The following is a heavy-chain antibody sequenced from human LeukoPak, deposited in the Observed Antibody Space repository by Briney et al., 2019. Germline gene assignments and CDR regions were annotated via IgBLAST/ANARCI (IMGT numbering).Heavy chain of an antibody. CDR1: RFTFSSYA. D-gene: IGHD2-15*01. V-gene: IGHV3-23*01. CDR3: AKDLWGFVEVAAILDY. Sequence: GGSLRLSCAASRFTFSSYAMSWVRQARAKGLEWVSGISGSGGSTDYADSVKGRFTISRDNSKNTLYLQMNSLRAEDTAVYYCAKDLWGFVEVAAILDYWGQGTLVTVSS. CDR2: ISGSGGST. J-gene: IGHJ4*02.